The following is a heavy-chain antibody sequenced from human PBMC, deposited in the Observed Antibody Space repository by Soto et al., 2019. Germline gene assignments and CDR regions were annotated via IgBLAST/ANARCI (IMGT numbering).Heavy chain of an antibody. Sequence: QVQLVQSGAEVKKPGSSVKVSCKASGGTFSTNPISWVRQAPGQRLEWMGGTGSGTGPGNHAQKFQGRFTMTVDKSTSTVYMELSSLSSEDTAVYYCARRDSGGFYRYFDSWGQGTLVTVSS. J-gene: IGHJ4*02. D-gene: IGHD2-15*01. CDR1: GGTFSTNP. CDR2: TGSGTGPG. V-gene: IGHV1-69*06. CDR3: ARRDSGGFYRYFDS.